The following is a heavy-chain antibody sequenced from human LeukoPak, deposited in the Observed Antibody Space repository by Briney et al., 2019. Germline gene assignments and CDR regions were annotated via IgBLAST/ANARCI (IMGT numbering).Heavy chain of an antibody. D-gene: IGHD5-12*01. CDR2: IYYSGST. Sequence: SETLSLTCTVSGGSISSGDYYWSWIRQPPGTGLEWIGYIYYSGSTYYNPSLKSRVTISVDTSKNQFSLKLSSVTAADTAVYYCAGIKWLQRNFDYWGQGTLVTVSS. CDR1: GGSISSGDYY. CDR3: AGIKWLQRNFDY. V-gene: IGHV4-30-4*01. J-gene: IGHJ4*02.